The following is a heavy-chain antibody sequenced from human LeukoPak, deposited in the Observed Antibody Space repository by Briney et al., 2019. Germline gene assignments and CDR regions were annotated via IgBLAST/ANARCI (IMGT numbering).Heavy chain of an antibody. J-gene: IGHJ3*02. V-gene: IGHV4-59*01. CDR2: IHYSGRT. Sequence: SETLSLTCTVSGGSISSYYWSWIRQPPGKGLEWIGYIHYSGRTDYNPSLKSRVTISVDTSRNQFSLKLSSVTAADTAVYYCAREELGYCSGGNCHDAFDIWGQGTMVTVSS. CDR1: GGSISSYY. CDR3: AREELGYCSGGNCHDAFDI. D-gene: IGHD2-15*01.